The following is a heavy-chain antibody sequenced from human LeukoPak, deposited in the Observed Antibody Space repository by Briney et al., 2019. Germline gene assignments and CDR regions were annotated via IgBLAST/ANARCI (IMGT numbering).Heavy chain of an antibody. CDR2: IYYSGST. CDR3: ARHLGSRGPKLYWFDP. D-gene: IGHD6-13*01. V-gene: IGHV4-39*01. CDR1: GGSISSSSYY. Sequence: PSETLSLTCTVSGGSISSSSYYWGWIRQPPGTGLEWIGSIYYSGSTYYNPSLKSRVTISVDTSKNQFSLKLSSVTAADTAVYYCARHLGSRGPKLYWFDPWGQGTLVTVSS. J-gene: IGHJ5*02.